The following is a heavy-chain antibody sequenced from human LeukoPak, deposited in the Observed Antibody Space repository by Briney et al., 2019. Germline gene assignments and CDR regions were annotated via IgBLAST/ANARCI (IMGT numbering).Heavy chain of an antibody. CDR1: GYTFTSYD. V-gene: IGHV1-8*01. D-gene: IGHD4-17*01. CDR3: ARSYGDYRFAFDI. Sequence: GASVKVSCKASGYTFTSYDINWVRQATGQGLEWMRWMNPNSGNTGYAQKFQGRVTMTRNTSISTAYMELSSLRSEDTAVYYCARSYGDYRFAFDIWGQGTMVTVSS. CDR2: MNPNSGNT. J-gene: IGHJ3*02.